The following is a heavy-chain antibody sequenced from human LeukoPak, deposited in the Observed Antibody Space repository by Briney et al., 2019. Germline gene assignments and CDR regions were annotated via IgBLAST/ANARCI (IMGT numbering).Heavy chain of an antibody. CDR2: VTGTSDTT. D-gene: IGHD4-17*01. V-gene: IGHV3-23*01. CDR3: AKGRNDYGYSAFNY. Sequence: GGSLCLTCAASGFTFSSSALSWVRQAPGKGLEWIAVVTGTSDTTYYADSVKGRFTISRDNSKNTLYLQMNSLRAEDTAVYYCAKGRNDYGYSAFNYWG. J-gene: IGHJ4*01. CDR1: GFTFSSSA.